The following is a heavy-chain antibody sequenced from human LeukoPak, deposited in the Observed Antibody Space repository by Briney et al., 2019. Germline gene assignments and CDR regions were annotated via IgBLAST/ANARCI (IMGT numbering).Heavy chain of an antibody. Sequence: PSETLSLTCTVSGGSISSGGYYWSWIRQHPGKGLEWIGYIYYSGSTYYNPSLKSRVTISVDTSKNQFSLKLSSVTAADTAVYYCARDYNWIGGVAGYFDYWGQGTLVTVSS. D-gene: IGHD1-20*01. CDR1: GGSISSGGYY. V-gene: IGHV4-31*03. J-gene: IGHJ4*02. CDR2: IYYSGST. CDR3: ARDYNWIGGVAGYFDY.